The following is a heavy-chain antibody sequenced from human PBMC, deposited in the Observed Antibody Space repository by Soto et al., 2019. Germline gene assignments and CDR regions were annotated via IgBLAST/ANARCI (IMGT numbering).Heavy chain of an antibody. CDR3: AREDVAVTYFDY. D-gene: IGHD4-17*01. Sequence: QVQLVQSGAEVKKPGASVKVSCKASGYTFTSYYMHWVRQAPGQGLEWMGIINPSGGSTSYAQKFQGRVTMTRDTSTSTVYMELSSMRFEDTAVYYCAREDVAVTYFDYWGLGTLVTVSS. CDR1: GYTFTSYY. J-gene: IGHJ4*02. CDR2: INPSGGST. V-gene: IGHV1-46*03.